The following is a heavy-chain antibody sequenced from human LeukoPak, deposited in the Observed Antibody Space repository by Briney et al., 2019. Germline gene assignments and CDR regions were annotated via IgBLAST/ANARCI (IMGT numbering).Heavy chain of an antibody. V-gene: IGHV3-64D*06. Sequence: GGSLRLSCPASGFTFSSYAMHWVRQAPGKGLEYVSAISSNGGSTYYADSVKGRFTISRDNSKNTLYLQMSSLRAEDTAVYYCVKAWYYYGSGSYYLDYWGQGTLVTVSS. CDR3: VKAWYYYGSGSYYLDY. CDR2: ISSNGGST. CDR1: GFTFSSYA. J-gene: IGHJ4*02. D-gene: IGHD3-10*01.